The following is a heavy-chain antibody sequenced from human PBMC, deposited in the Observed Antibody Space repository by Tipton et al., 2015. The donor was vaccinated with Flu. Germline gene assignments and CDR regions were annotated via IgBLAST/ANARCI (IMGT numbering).Heavy chain of an antibody. CDR1: GGSISTTIYY. CDR2: IYYSGTT. Sequence: LRLSCTVSGGSISTTIYYWGWVRQPPGKGLEWIGSIYYSGTTYYNPSLKSRVTISIDASKNQFSLDLTSLTAADTAVYYCARDLWNDRRAYYYYGVDVWGKGTTVTVPS. D-gene: IGHD1-1*01. V-gene: IGHV4-39*07. J-gene: IGHJ6*04. CDR3: ARDLWNDRRAYYYYGVDV.